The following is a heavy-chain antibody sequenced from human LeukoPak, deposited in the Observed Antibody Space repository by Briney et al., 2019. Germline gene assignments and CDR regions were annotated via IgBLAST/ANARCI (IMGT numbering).Heavy chain of an antibody. CDR3: ARLTVTHYNWFDP. J-gene: IGHJ5*02. V-gene: IGHV4-39*07. D-gene: IGHD4-17*01. CDR2: IYYSGST. Sequence: PSETLSLTCTVSGASISSSSYYWGWIRQPPGKGLEWIGSIYYSGSTYYNPSLKSRVTISVDTSKNQFSLKLSSVTAADTAVYYCARLTVTHYNWFDPWGQGTLVTVSS. CDR1: GASISSSSYY.